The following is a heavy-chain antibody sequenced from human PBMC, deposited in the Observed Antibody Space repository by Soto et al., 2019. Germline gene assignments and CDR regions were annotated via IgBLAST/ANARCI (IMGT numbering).Heavy chain of an antibody. V-gene: IGHV3-30*18. CDR2: ISYDGSNK. CDR3: AKDQERIYSSSWYVY. J-gene: IGHJ4*02. CDR1: GFTFSSYC. Sequence: GGSLRLSCAASGFTFSSYCMHWVRQAPGKGLEWVAVISYDGSNKYYADSVKGRFTISRDNSKNTLYLQMNSLRAEDTAVYYCAKDQERIYSSSWYVYWGQGTLVTVSS. D-gene: IGHD6-13*01.